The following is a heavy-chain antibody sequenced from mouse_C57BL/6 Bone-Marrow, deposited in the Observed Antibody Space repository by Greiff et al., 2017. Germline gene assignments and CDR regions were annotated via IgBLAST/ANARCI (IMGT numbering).Heavy chain of an antibody. D-gene: IGHD2-1*01. CDR2: IWTGGGK. CDR1: GFSLTSYA. J-gene: IGHJ3*01. Sequence: VKLVESGPGLVAPSQSLSITCTVSGFSLTSYAISWVRQPPGKGLEWLGVIWTGGGKNYNSALKSRLSISKDNSKSQVFLKMNSLQTDDTARYYCARAGGIYYGNYAWFAYWGQGTLVTVSA. CDR3: ARAGGIYYGNYAWFAY. V-gene: IGHV2-9-1*01.